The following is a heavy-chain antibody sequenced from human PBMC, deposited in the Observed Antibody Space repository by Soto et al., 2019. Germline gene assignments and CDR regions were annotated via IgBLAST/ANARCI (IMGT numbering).Heavy chain of an antibody. V-gene: IGHV4-30-4*01. D-gene: IGHD2-8*01. CDR3: ARGRYCINGRCFPNWLDS. CDR2: IYKSATT. Sequence: SETLSLTCSVSGDSISNLDYFWAWIRQPPGQALEYIGYIYKSATTYYNPSFESRVAISVGTSKSQFSLNVTSVTAADTAVYFCARGRYCINGRCFPNWLDSWGQGALVTVSS. CDR1: GDSISNLDYF. J-gene: IGHJ5*01.